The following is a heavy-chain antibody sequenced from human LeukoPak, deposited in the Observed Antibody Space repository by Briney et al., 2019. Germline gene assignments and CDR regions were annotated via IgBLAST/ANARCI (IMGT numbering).Heavy chain of an antibody. CDR3: ASVGSCSGGSCLTHFDY. J-gene: IGHJ4*02. CDR2: INPNSGGT. Sequence: ASVKVSCRASGYTFTGYYMHWVRQAPGQGLEWMGWINPNSGGTSYAQKFQGRVTMTRDTSISTAYMELSRLRSDDTAVYYCASVGSCSGGSCLTHFDYWGQGTLVTVSS. D-gene: IGHD2-15*01. CDR1: GYTFTGYY. V-gene: IGHV1-2*02.